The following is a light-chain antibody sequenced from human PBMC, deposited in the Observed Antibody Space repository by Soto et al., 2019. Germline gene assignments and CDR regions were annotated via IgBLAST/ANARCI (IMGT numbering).Light chain of an antibody. V-gene: IGLV1-44*01. Sequence: QAVVTQPPSASGTPGQRVTISCSGSNSNIGSNTVNWYQQLPGTAPKLLIYYDNLRPSGVPDRISGYKSGTSASLAISGLQSDDEDDYYCAAWDDSLNGRVFGTGTKLTVL. CDR3: AAWDDSLNGRV. CDR2: YDN. CDR1: NSNIGSNT. J-gene: IGLJ1*01.